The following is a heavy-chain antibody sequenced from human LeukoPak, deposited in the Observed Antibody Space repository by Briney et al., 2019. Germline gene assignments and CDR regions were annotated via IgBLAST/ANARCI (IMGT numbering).Heavy chain of an antibody. V-gene: IGHV1-69*13. CDR2: IIPIFGTA. CDR3: ARDLKQQLVYYYYYYGMDV. CDR1: GGTFSSYA. Sequence: SGKVSCKASGGTFSSYAISWVRQAPGQGLEWMGGIIPIFGTANYAQKFQGRVTITADESTSTAYMELSSLRSEDTAVYYCARDLKQQLVYYYYYYGMDVWGQGTTVTVSS. D-gene: IGHD6-13*01. J-gene: IGHJ6*02.